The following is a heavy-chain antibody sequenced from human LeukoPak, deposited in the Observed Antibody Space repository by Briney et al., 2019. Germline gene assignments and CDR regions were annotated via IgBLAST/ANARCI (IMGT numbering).Heavy chain of an antibody. D-gene: IGHD6-13*01. CDR1: GGSFSCYY. CDR2: ISHSGST. Sequence: SETLSLTCAVYGGSFSCYYWSWIRQPPGKRLEWIGEISHSGSTNYNPSLKSRVTISVDTSKNQFSLKLSSVTAADTAVYYCARGRLVYSSSWYGSDYWGQGTLVTVSS. J-gene: IGHJ4*02. V-gene: IGHV4-34*01. CDR3: ARGRLVYSSSWYGSDY.